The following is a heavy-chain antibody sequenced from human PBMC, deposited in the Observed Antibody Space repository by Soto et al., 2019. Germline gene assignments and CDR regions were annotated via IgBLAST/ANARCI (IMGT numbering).Heavy chain of an antibody. J-gene: IGHJ6*02. V-gene: IGHV5-51*01. CDR2: IYPGDSET. Sequence: GESLKISCEGAGYSFGSYWIAWVRQIPGKGLEWMGIIYPGDSETSYSPSVEGQVIISVDRHGNTAYLQWSSLKAADTATYYCARSGAYDYENTLYYFYALDVWGQGTTVTVSS. CDR3: ARSGAYDYENTLYYFYALDV. D-gene: IGHD3-22*01. CDR1: GYSFGSYW.